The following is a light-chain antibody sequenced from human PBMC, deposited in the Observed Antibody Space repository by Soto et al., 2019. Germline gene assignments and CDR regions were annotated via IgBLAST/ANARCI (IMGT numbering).Light chain of an antibody. CDR3: QQYNSHSDT. CDR1: QNINRW. V-gene: IGKV1-5*03. J-gene: IGKJ4*01. Sequence: DIQMTQSPSALSASVGDRVTITCRASQNINRWLDWYQQKPGKAPKLLIYTASSLESGVPSRFSGSGSGTEFTLTISSLQPDDSATYYCQQYNSHSDTFGGGTKV. CDR2: TAS.